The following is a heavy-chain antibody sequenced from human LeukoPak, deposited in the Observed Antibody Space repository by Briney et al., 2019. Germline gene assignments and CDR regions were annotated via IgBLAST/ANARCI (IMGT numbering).Heavy chain of an antibody. CDR3: ARGLGVSAWRYYFDY. J-gene: IGHJ4*02. D-gene: IGHD6-19*01. CDR1: GYSISSGFY. Sequence: SETLSLTCSVSGYSISSGFYWGWIRQTPGNDLEWIGSIYHSGSTSYNPSLKSRVTMSVDTSKNQFSLRLTSVTAADTAVYSCARGLGVSAWRYYFDYWGQGTLVTVSS. V-gene: IGHV4-38-2*02. CDR2: IYHSGST.